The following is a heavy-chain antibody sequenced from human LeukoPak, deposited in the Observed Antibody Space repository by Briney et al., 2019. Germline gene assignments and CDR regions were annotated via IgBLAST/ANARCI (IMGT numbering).Heavy chain of an antibody. CDR2: ISYDGSNK. D-gene: IGHD1-14*01. J-gene: IGHJ3*02. CDR1: GFTFSSYA. CDR3: ARVRTGAFDI. V-gene: IGHV3-30-3*01. Sequence: GALRLSCAASGFTFSSYAMHWVRQAPGKGLEWVAVISYDGSNKYYADSVKGRFTISRDNSKNTLYLQMNSLRAEDTAVYYCARVRTGAFDIWGQGTMVTVSS.